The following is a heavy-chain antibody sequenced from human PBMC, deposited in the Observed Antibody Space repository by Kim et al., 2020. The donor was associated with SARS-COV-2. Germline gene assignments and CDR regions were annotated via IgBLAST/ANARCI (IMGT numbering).Heavy chain of an antibody. CDR1: GFTFSSYA. J-gene: IGHJ4*02. V-gene: IGHV3-30*04. CDR3: ARDLGIVATIYGFYY. CDR2: ISYDGSNK. D-gene: IGHD5-12*01. Sequence: GGSLRLSCAASGFTFSSYAMHWVRQAPGKGLEWVAVISYDGSNKYYADSVKGRFTISRDNSKNTLYLQMNSLRAEDTAVYYCARDLGIVATIYGFYYWGQGTLVTVSS.